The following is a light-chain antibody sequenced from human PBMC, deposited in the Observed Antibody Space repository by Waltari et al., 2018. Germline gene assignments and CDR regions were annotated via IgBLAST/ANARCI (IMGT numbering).Light chain of an antibody. CDR2: AMS. Sequence: DIQMTQSPQSLSASVGDRVSISCRPSQSISDFLNWYQQKPGQAPRLLIYAMSTLQNGVPSRVTGSGSGTNFTLTISSLQPDDSATYHCQQSYNPPYTFGQGTKLEI. CDR3: QQSYNPPYT. J-gene: IGKJ2*01. CDR1: QSISDF. V-gene: IGKV1-39*01.